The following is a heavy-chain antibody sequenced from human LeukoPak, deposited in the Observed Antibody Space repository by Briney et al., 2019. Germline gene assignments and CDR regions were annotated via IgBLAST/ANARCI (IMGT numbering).Heavy chain of an antibody. D-gene: IGHD5-18*01. CDR3: ARQVTFGYAFAYYFDY. Sequence: PSETLSLTCTVSGGSVSSGSYYWSWIRQPPGKGLEWIGYIYYSGSTNYNPSLKSRVTMSVDTSKNQFSLKLSSVTAADTAVYYCARQVTFGYAFAYYFDYWGQGSLVTVSS. J-gene: IGHJ4*02. CDR2: IYYSGST. CDR1: GGSVSSGSYY. V-gene: IGHV4-61*01.